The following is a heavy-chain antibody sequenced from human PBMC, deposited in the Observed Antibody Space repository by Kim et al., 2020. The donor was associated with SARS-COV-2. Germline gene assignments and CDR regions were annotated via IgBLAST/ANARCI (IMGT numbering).Heavy chain of an antibody. Sequence: TSGSTNYDPSLKSRVTMSGDTYKNQFSRKLSSVTAADKAVYYCASARGYWGQGTLVTVSS. CDR3: ASARGY. D-gene: IGHD3-10*01. V-gene: IGHV4-4*07. CDR2: TSGST. J-gene: IGHJ4*02.